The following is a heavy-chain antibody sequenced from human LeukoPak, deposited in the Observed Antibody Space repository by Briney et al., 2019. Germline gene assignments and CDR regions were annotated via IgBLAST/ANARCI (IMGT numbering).Heavy chain of an antibody. CDR2: IYHSGST. Sequence: PSETLSLTCTVSGYSISSGYYWGWIRQPPGKGLEWIGSIYHSGSTYYNPSLKSRVTISVDTSKNQFSLKLSSVTAADTAVYYCARDYYDSSGYYYSGYWGQGTLVTVSS. CDR3: ARDYYDSSGYYYSGY. D-gene: IGHD3-22*01. V-gene: IGHV4-38-2*02. CDR1: GYSISSGYY. J-gene: IGHJ4*02.